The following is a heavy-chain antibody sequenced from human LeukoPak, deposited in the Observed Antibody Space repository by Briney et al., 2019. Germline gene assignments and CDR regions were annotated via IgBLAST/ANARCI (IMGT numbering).Heavy chain of an antibody. Sequence: GESLKISCKGSGYSFTSYWIGWVRQMPGKGLEWMGIIYPGDSDTRYSPSFQGQVTISADKSISTAYLQWSSLKASDTAMYYCARQPARKLRSGDAFDIWGQGTMVTVSS. CDR3: ARQPARKLRSGDAFDI. V-gene: IGHV5-51*01. CDR1: GYSFTSYW. D-gene: IGHD2/OR15-2a*01. J-gene: IGHJ3*02. CDR2: IYPGDSDT.